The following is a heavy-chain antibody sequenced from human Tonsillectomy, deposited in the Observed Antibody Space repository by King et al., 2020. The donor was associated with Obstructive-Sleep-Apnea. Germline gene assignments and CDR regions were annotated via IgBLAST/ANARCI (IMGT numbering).Heavy chain of an antibody. D-gene: IGHD3-10*01. Sequence: VQLVESGGGVVQPGRSLRLSCGASGLTFSTYAMHWVRQAPGKGLEWVAFISDDGTNKYYADSVKGRFTISRDNSKNTVSLQMNGLRADDTAVYYCAREVNYGSGNYYKSFDSWGQGTLVTVSS. CDR3: AREVNYGSGNYYKSFDS. CDR1: GLTFSTYA. CDR2: ISDDGTNK. J-gene: IGHJ4*02. V-gene: IGHV3-30*04.